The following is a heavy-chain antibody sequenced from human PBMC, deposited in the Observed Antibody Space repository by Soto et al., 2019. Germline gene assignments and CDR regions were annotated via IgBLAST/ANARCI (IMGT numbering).Heavy chain of an antibody. J-gene: IGHJ4*02. CDR3: ARTLVGATPADY. CDR2: INAGNGNT. V-gene: IGHV1-3*01. CDR1: GYTFNSYA. D-gene: IGHD1-26*01. Sequence: QVQLVQSGAEVKKPGASVKVSCKASGYTFNSYAMDWVRQAPGQRLEWVGWINAGNGNTKYSQKFQGRVTITRDTSASTAYMELSSLRSEDTAVYYCARTLVGATPADYWGQGTLVTVSS.